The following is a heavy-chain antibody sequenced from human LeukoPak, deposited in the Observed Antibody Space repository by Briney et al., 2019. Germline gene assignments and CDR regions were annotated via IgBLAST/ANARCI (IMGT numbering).Heavy chain of an antibody. J-gene: IGHJ3*02. D-gene: IGHD5-24*01. V-gene: IGHV4-31*11. CDR2: IYYSGST. Sequence: PSQTLSLTCGVSGGSISSDDYCWSWIRQHPGKGLEWIGYIYYSGSTYYNPSLKSRVALSVDTSKNQFSLKLSSLTAADTAVYYCAKSREEIRGLDAFDIWGQGTMVTVSS. CDR1: GGSISSDDYC. CDR3: AKSREEIRGLDAFDI.